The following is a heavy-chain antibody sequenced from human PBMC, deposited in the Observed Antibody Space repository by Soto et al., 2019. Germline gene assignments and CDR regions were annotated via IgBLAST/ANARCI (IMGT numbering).Heavy chain of an antibody. J-gene: IGHJ4*02. CDR2: IWYDGSNK. D-gene: IGHD3-9*01. V-gene: IGHV3-33*01. CDR3: ARGGRGGRYFDWLPY. CDR1: GFTFSSYG. Sequence: QVQLVESGGGVVQPGRSLRLSCAASGFTFSSYGMHWVRQAPGKGLEWVAVIWYDGSNKYYADSVKGRFTISRDNSKNTLYLQKNSLRAEDTAVYYCARGGRGGRYFDWLPYWGQGTLVTVSS.